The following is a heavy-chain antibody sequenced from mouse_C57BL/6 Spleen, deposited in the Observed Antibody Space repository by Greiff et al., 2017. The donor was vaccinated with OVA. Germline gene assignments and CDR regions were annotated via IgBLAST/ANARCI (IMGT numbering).Heavy chain of an antibody. CDR3: ASGELNWYFDV. J-gene: IGHJ1*03. Sequence: LQESGAELARPGASVKLSCKASGYTFTSYGISWVKQSPGQGLEWIGELYPRSGNTYYNEKFKGKATLTADKSSSTAYMELRSLTSEDSAVYCCASGELNWYFDVWGTGTTVTVSS. V-gene: IGHV1-81*01. CDR2: LYPRSGNT. CDR1: GYTFTSYG.